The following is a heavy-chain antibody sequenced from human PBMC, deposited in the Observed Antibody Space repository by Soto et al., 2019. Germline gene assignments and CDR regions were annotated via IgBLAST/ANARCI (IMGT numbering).Heavy chain of an antibody. CDR1: GYTFTGYY. V-gene: IGHV1-2*04. D-gene: IGHD3-9*01. CDR2: INPNSGGT. CDR3: ARTDILTGYPLED. J-gene: IGHJ4*02. Sequence: ASVKVSCKASGYTFTGYYMHWVRQAPGQGLEWMGWINPNSGGTNYAQKFQGWVTMTRDTSISTAYMELSRLRSDDTAVYYCARTDILTGYPLEDWGQGTLVTVSS.